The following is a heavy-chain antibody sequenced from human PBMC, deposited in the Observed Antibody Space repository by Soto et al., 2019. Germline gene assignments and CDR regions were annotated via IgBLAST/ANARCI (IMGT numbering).Heavy chain of an antibody. CDR1: GYTFTNYA. D-gene: IGHD3-9*01. Sequence: ASMQGSFKASGYTFTNYAVHWVRQAPGQRLEWMGWINTGNGNTKYSQKFQGRVTITRDTSASTEYMEMSSMRYEYMVVYYCARPDYDILSGDPGSFDCWG. CDR2: INTGNGNT. CDR3: ARPDYDILSGDPGSFDC. V-gene: IGHV1-3*04. J-gene: IGHJ4*01.